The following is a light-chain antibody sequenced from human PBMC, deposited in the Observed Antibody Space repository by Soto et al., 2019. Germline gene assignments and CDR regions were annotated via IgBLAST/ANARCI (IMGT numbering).Light chain of an antibody. CDR2: EVS. V-gene: IGLV2-14*01. Sequence: QSVLTQPRSVSGSPGQSVALSCTGTSSNVGGYNYVSWYQQHPGKAPKLMIYEVSNRPSGVSNRFSGSKSGNTASLTISGLQAEDEADYYCSSYTSSSTPYVVFGGGTKVTVL. CDR3: SSYTSSSTPYVV. J-gene: IGLJ2*01. CDR1: SSNVGGYNY.